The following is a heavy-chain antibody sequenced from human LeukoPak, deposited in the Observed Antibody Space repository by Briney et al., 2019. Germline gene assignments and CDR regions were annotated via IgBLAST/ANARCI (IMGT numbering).Heavy chain of an antibody. D-gene: IGHD6-6*01. Sequence: PSQTLSLTCTVSGGSISSGGYYRSWIRQHPGKGLEWIGHIYYSGTSFYNPSLTSRVTISVDTSKNQFSLKLTSVNDADTAVYYCARIERSSYSLGFDYWGQGTLVTVSS. CDR2: IYYSGTS. V-gene: IGHV4-31*03. CDR3: ARIERSSYSLGFDY. CDR1: GGSISSGGYY. J-gene: IGHJ4*02.